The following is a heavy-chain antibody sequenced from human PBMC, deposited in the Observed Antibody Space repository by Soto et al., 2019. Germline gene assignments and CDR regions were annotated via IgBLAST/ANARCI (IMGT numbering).Heavy chain of an antibody. D-gene: IGHD3-22*01. V-gene: IGHV1-69*02. CDR1: GGTFSSYT. CDR3: ARGTYYYDSSGYSPSWWFDP. J-gene: IGHJ5*02. CDR2: IIPILGIA. Sequence: SVKVSCKASGGTFSSYTISWVRQAPGQGLEWMGRIIPILGIANYAQKFQGRVTITADKSTSTAYMELSSLRSEDTAVYYCARGTYYYDSSGYSPSWWFDPWGQGTLVTVSS.